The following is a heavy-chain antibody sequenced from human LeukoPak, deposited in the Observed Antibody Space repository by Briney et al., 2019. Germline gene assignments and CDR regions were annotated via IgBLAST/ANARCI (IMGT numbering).Heavy chain of an antibody. V-gene: IGHV4-38-2*02. J-gene: IGHJ4*02. CDR2: IYHSGST. CDR3: ARELVDYDFWSGYYPKYYFDY. CDR1: GYSISSGYY. Sequence: SETLSLTCAVSGYSISSGYYWGWIRQPPGKGLEWIGSIYHSGSTNYNPSLKSRVTISVDTSKNQFSLKLSSVTAADTAVYYCARELVDYDFWSGYYPKYYFDYWGQGTLVTVSS. D-gene: IGHD3-3*01.